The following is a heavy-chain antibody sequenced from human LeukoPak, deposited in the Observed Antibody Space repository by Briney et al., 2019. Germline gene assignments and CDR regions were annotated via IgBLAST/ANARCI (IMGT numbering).Heavy chain of an antibody. Sequence: GGSLRLSCAASGFTFSSYSMNWVRQAPGKGLEWVSSISSSSSYIYYADSVKGRFTISRDNAKNSLYLQMNSLRAEDTAVYYCARVLETYYYDSSGRDWYFDLWGRGTLVTVSS. J-gene: IGHJ2*01. CDR2: ISSSSSYI. D-gene: IGHD3-22*01. V-gene: IGHV3-21*01. CDR3: ARVLETYYYDSSGRDWYFDL. CDR1: GFTFSSYS.